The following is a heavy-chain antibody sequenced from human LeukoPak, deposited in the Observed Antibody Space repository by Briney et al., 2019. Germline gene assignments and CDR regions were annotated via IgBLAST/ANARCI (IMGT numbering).Heavy chain of an antibody. CDR2: INPNSGGT. CDR3: ARARDYGGYGIPLY. CDR1: GYTFTDYY. V-gene: IGHV1-2*02. Sequence: ASVKVSCKASGYTFTDYYIHWVRQAPGQGLEWMGWINPNSGGTNYAQKFQGSVTMTRDTSITTAYMELSRLRSDDTAVYYCARARDYGGYGIPLYWGQGTLVTVSS. D-gene: IGHD4-23*01. J-gene: IGHJ4*02.